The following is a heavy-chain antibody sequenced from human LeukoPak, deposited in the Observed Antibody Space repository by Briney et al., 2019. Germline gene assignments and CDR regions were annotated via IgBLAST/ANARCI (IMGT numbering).Heavy chain of an antibody. J-gene: IGHJ4*02. CDR1: GYTFTGYY. CDR3: AANPLYYYGSGSPRFDY. CDR2: INPNSGGT. D-gene: IGHD3-10*01. V-gene: IGHV1-2*06. Sequence: GASVKVSCKASGYTFTGYYMHWVRQAPGQGLEWMGRINPNSGGTNYAQKFQGRVTMTRDTSISTAYMELSRLRSEDTAVYYCAANPLYYYGSGSPRFDYWGQGTLVTVSS.